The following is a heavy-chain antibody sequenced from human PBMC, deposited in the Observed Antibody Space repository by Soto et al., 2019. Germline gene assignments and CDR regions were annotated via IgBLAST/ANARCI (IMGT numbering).Heavy chain of an antibody. D-gene: IGHD3-3*01. CDR3: ARDVLRFLERPEPIGYYYYGMDV. Sequence: GASVKVSCKASGYTFTGYYMHWVRQAPGQGLEWMGWINPNSGGTNYAQKFQGRVTMTRDTSISTAYMELSRLRSDDTAVYYCARDVLRFLERPEPIGYYYYGMDVWGQGTTVTVSS. J-gene: IGHJ6*02. V-gene: IGHV1-2*02. CDR2: INPNSGGT. CDR1: GYTFTGYY.